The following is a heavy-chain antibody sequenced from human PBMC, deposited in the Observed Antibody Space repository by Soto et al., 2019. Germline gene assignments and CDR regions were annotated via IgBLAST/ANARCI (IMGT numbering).Heavy chain of an antibody. V-gene: IGHV3-30-3*01. D-gene: IGHD1-26*01. CDR1: GYSFGSFA. Sequence: QVHLVESGGGVVQPGRSLRLSCVVSGYSFGSFAAHWVRQAPGKGLEWVADISFDGNNEYYADSVKGRFTISRDNSKNTLFLQMNSLITEDTAVYYCAREYSGNIDQWGQGTLVTVSS. CDR3: AREYSGNIDQ. CDR2: ISFDGNNE. J-gene: IGHJ5*02.